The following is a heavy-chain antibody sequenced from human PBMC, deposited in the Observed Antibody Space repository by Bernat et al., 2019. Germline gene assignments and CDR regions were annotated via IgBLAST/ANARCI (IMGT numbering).Heavy chain of an antibody. CDR3: EGRVYGDRRRAFDI. V-gene: IGHV3-23*01. CDR2: ISGSGGST. D-gene: IGHD4-17*01. J-gene: IGHJ3*02. CDR1: GFTFSSYA. Sequence: EVQLLESGGGLVQPGGSLRLSCAASGFTFSSYAMSWVRQAPGKGLEWVSAISGSGGSTYYADSVKGRFTISRYNSKNTLYLQMNSLRAEDTAVYYCEGRVYGDRRRAFDIWGQGTMVTVSS.